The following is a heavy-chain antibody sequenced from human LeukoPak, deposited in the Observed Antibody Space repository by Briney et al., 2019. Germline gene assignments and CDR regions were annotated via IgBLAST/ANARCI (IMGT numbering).Heavy chain of an antibody. CDR3: ARVDNGNYYYYGMDV. D-gene: IGHD1-1*01. J-gene: IGHJ6*02. CDR1: GGSISSYY. Sequence: SETLSLTCTVSGGSISSYYWSWIRQSPGKGLEWIGYIYYSGSTKYNPSLKSRVTISVDTSKNQFSLKLSSVTAADTAVYYCARVDNGNYYYYGMDVWGQGTTVIVSS. V-gene: IGHV4-59*01. CDR2: IYYSGST.